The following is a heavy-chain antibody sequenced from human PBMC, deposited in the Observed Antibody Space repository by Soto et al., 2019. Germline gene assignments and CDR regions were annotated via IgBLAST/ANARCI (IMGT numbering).Heavy chain of an antibody. J-gene: IGHJ4*02. CDR1: GGSFSGYY. CDR2: INHSGST. V-gene: IGHV4-34*01. CDR3: ARGGIAERVDY. Sequence: QVQLQQWGAGLLKPSETLSLTCAVYGGSFSGYYWSWIRQPPGKGLEWIGEINHSGSTNYNPSLKSRVTISVDTSKNQFSLKLSSVTAADTAVYYCARGGIAERVDYWGQGTLVTVSS.